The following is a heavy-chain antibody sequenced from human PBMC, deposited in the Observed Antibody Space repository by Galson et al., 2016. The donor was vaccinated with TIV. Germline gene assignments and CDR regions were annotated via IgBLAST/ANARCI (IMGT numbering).Heavy chain of an antibody. V-gene: IGHV1-69*04. D-gene: IGHD2-2*01. J-gene: IGHJ4*02. CDR1: GGTFSSYA. Sequence: SVKVSCKASGGTFSSYAISWVRQAPGQGLEWMGRIIPMLGITRYAQKFQGRVTIIADDSPSTAYMELSSLKSEDTAEYYCAKDHCSGTSCPQPHYWGQGTLGTVSS. CDR2: IIPMLGIT. CDR3: AKDHCSGTSCPQPHY.